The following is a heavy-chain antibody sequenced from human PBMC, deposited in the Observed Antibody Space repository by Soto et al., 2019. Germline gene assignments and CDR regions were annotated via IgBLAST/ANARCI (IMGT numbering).Heavy chain of an antibody. CDR2: ISCEGGST. J-gene: IGHJ6*02. Sequence: GGSLRLSCATSGFNCDDFAMHWVRQVTGKGLKWVSDISCEGGSTAYADSVKGRFTVSRDNAKNTLFLQMNSLRADDTAVYYCVRGRHEVASYYSGLDVWGLGTTVTVS. D-gene: IGHD6-25*01. CDR1: GFNCDDFA. CDR3: VRGRHEVASYYSGLDV. V-gene: IGHV3-74*01.